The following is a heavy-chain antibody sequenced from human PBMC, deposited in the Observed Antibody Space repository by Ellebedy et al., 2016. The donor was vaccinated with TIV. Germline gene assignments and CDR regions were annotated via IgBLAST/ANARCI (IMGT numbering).Heavy chain of an antibody. V-gene: IGHV3-74*01. Sequence: GGSLRLSXAASGFTFSSYWMHWVRQAPGKGLVWVSRINSNGTSISYADSVQGRFTISRDNAKNTVYLQMNSLRAEDTAVYYCARAVWNYYDSSGSGYWGQGTLVTVSS. D-gene: IGHD3-22*01. CDR2: INSNGTSI. J-gene: IGHJ4*02. CDR1: GFTFSSYW. CDR3: ARAVWNYYDSSGSGY.